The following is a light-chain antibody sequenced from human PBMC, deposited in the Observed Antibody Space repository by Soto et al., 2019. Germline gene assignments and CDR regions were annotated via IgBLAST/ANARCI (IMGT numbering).Light chain of an antibody. CDR1: QNINTY. Sequence: EIVLTQSPATLSLSLGERATLSCRASQNINTYLVWYQQKPGQTPRLLIYDASKRATGIPDRFSGSGSGTDFTLAISSLAPEDFALYYCQQRSSWPRVFGGVTKVVI. CDR2: DAS. J-gene: IGKJ4*01. V-gene: IGKV3-11*01. CDR3: QQRSSWPRV.